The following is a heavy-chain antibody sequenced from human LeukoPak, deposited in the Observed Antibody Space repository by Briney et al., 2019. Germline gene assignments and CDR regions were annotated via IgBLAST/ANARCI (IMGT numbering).Heavy chain of an antibody. V-gene: IGHV1-69*05. D-gene: IGHD5-18*01. Sequence: SVNVSCKASGGTFSSYAISWVRQAPGQGLEWMGGIIPIFGTANYAQKFQGRVTITTDESTSTAYMELSSLRSEDTAVYYCAREGSRGDTAMGLDYWGQGTLVTVSS. J-gene: IGHJ4*02. CDR1: GGTFSSYA. CDR3: AREGSRGDTAMGLDY. CDR2: IIPIFGTA.